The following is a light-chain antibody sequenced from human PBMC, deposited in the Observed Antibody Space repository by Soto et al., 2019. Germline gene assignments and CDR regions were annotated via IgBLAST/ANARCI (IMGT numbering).Light chain of an antibody. CDR1: SSDVGGYNY. CDR3: CSYAGSYTFEGV. J-gene: IGLJ1*01. V-gene: IGLV2-11*01. Sequence: QSALTQPRSVSGSPGQSVTISCTGTSSDVGGYNYVSWYQQHPGKAPKLMIYDVSKRPSGVPHRFSGSKSGNTASLTISGLQAEDEADYYGCSYAGSYTFEGVFGTVTKVTVL. CDR2: DVS.